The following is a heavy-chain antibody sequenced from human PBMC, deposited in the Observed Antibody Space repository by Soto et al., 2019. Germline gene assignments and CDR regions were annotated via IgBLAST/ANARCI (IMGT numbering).Heavy chain of an antibody. CDR1: GGTFSSYA. Sequence: SVKVSCKASGGTFSSYAISWVRQAPGQGLEWMGGIIPIFGTANYAQKFQGRVTITADESTSTAYMELSSLRSEDTAVYYCASGYCSGGSCGLAFDYWGQGTLVTVSS. V-gene: IGHV1-69*13. D-gene: IGHD2-15*01. J-gene: IGHJ4*02. CDR2: IIPIFGTA. CDR3: ASGYCSGGSCGLAFDY.